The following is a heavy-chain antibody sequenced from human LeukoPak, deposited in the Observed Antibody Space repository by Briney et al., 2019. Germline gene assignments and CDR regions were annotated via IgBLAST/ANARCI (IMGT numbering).Heavy chain of an antibody. V-gene: IGHV1-18*01. Sequence: ASVKVSCKTSGYTFTSSGITWVRQAPGQGLEWMGWISAYNGNTNYAQKLQGRVTMTTDTSTSTAYMELRSLRSDDTAVYYCARVRNYYDSSGYEYASLDYWGQGTLVTVSS. CDR1: GYTFTSSG. J-gene: IGHJ4*02. CDR3: ARVRNYYDSSGYEYASLDY. D-gene: IGHD3-22*01. CDR2: ISAYNGNT.